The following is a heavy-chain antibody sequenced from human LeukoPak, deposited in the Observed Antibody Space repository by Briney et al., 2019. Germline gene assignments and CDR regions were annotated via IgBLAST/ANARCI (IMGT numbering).Heavy chain of an antibody. Sequence: SETLSLTCTVSGASISSSSYYWGWIRRPPGKGLEWIGSIYYSGSTYYNPSLKSRVTVSVDTSKNQFSLKLSSVTAADTAVYYCARLKPSSGIAVPSYFDYWGQGTLVTVSS. J-gene: IGHJ4*02. D-gene: IGHD6-19*01. CDR1: GASISSSSYY. V-gene: IGHV4-39*01. CDR2: IYYSGST. CDR3: ARLKPSSGIAVPSYFDY.